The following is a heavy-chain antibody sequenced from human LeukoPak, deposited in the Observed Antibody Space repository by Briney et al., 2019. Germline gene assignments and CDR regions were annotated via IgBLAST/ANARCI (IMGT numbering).Heavy chain of an antibody. CDR1: GGSISSGAYS. CDR3: AADYGSGSYRFDY. D-gene: IGHD3-10*01. Sequence: SETLSLTCVVSGGSISSGAYSWSRLRRPPGKGLEWIGYIYQSGTTTYNPSLKSRLTMSLDRSRNQFSLRLSSVTAADTAVYYCAADYGSGSYRFDYWGQGTLVTVSS. V-gene: IGHV4-30-2*01. CDR2: IYQSGTT. J-gene: IGHJ4*02.